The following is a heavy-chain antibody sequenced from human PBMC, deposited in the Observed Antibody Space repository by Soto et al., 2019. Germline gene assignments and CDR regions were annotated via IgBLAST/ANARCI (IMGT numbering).Heavy chain of an antibody. CDR2: INPSGTTT. CDR3: AKPQIARHYYYGMEG. CDR1: GYTFTSFY. J-gene: IGHJ6*02. Sequence: QVQLVQSGAEVKKPGASVKVSCKASGYTFTSFYMHWVRQAPGQGLEWMGIINPSGTTTDYAQKFQGRVTMTRDTSTITYYMELSSLTSEDTAVYYCAKPQIARHYYYGMEGWGQGTAVTGSS. V-gene: IGHV1-46*01.